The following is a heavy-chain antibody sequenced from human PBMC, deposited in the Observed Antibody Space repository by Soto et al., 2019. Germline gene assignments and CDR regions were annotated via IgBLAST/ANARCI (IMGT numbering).Heavy chain of an antibody. Sequence: EVQLLESGGGLVQPGGSLRLSCAASGFTFRNFAMNWVRQAPGKGLEWVSSITSGGSTFYVDSVKGRFTIARDNSKDPLYLQMSSLRAEDTAVYYCAKNHLYGTSWYGVSDYWGQGSLVTVSS. J-gene: IGHJ4*02. D-gene: IGHD6-13*01. CDR1: GFTFRNFA. CDR2: ITSGGST. CDR3: AKNHLYGTSWYGVSDY. V-gene: IGHV3-23*01.